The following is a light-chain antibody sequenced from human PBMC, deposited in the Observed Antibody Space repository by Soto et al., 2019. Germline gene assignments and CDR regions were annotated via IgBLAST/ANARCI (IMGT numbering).Light chain of an antibody. J-gene: IGLJ3*02. CDR1: SGYSNYE. CDR2: VGTGGIVG. CDR3: GADHASGSNFVV. V-gene: IGLV9-49*01. Sequence: QLVLTQPPSASASLGASVTLTCTLSSGYSNYEVDWYQQRPGKGPRFVMRVGTGGIVGSKGDGIPDRFSVLGSGLNRYLTIKNIQEEDESDYHCGADHASGSNFVVFGGGTKLTVL.